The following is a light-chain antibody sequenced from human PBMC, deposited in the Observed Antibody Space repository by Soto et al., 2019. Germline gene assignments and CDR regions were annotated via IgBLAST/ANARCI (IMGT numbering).Light chain of an antibody. CDR3: QQSHSIPLT. Sequence: IVMTQSPATLSVSPGERATLSCRASQSVSSNLAWYQQKPGQAPRLLLYGAFTRATGIPARFSGSGSGTDFTLTIRSLQPEDFATYYCQQSHSIPLTFGQGTKVDI. V-gene: IGKV3-15*01. CDR1: QSVSSN. CDR2: GAF. J-gene: IGKJ1*01.